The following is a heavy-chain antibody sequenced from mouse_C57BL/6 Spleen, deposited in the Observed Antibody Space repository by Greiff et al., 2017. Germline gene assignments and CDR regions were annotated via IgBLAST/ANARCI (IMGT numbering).Heavy chain of an antibody. CDR3: TREGYNFQGFAY. V-gene: IGHV1-15*01. D-gene: IGHD2-14*01. CDR2: IDPEPGGP. CDR1: GYTFTDYE. J-gene: IGHJ3*01. Sequence: QVQLQQSGAELVRPGASVTLSCKASGYTFTDYEMHWVKQTPVHGLEWIGAIDPEPGGPAYNQKFKGKAILTADKSSSTAYMELRSLTSEDSAVYYCTREGYNFQGFAYWGQGTLVTVSA.